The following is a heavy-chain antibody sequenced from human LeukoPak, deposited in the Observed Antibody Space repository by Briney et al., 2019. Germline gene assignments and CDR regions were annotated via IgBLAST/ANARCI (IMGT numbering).Heavy chain of an antibody. D-gene: IGHD6-13*01. CDR3: ARGYAAAAGTGDY. CDR1: GYTFTGYY. V-gene: IGHV1-2*02. J-gene: IGHJ4*02. Sequence: GASVKVSCKASGYTFTGYYMHWVRQAPGQGLEWMGWINPNSGGTNYAQKFQGRVTMTRDTSISTAYMELSRLRSEDTAVYYCARGYAAAAGTGDYWGQGTLVTVSS. CDR2: INPNSGGT.